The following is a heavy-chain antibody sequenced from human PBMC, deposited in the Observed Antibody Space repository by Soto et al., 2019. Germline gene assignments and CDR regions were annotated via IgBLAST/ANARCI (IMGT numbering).Heavy chain of an antibody. Sequence: GGAVRLSCSASRFAFSNYSMNLVRQSPGKGLEWVSSISISSSHTYYADSVKGRFTISRDNAKSSLYLQMDSLRVDDTAVYYCARGRYRHSGYHWGQGSLFTLSS. CDR2: ISISSSHT. V-gene: IGHV3-21*01. D-gene: IGHD5-12*01. CDR1: RFAFSNYS. CDR3: ARGRYRHSGYH. J-gene: IGHJ4*02.